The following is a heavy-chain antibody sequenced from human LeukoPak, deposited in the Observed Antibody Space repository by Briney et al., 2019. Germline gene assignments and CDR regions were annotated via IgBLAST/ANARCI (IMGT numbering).Heavy chain of an antibody. CDR2: ISSSSSTI. J-gene: IGHJ4*02. Sequence: PGGSLRLSCAASGFTFSSYSMNWVRQAPGKGLEWVSYISSSSSTIYYADSVKGRFTISRDNAKNSLYLQMNSLRAEDTAVYYCARDYCSRTSCYIDYWGQGTLVTVSS. V-gene: IGHV3-48*01. CDR3: ARDYCSRTSCYIDY. CDR1: GFTFSSYS. D-gene: IGHD2-2*02.